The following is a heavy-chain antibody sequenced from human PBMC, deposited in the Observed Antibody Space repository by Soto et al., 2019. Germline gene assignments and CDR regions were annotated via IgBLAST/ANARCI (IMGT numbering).Heavy chain of an antibody. CDR3: PSDLFSYDYSGLIWLEA. Sequence: HPRMAXRLSGSSAVFAFIVSTMYWVRQASGKGPEWVGRIRSKGHNYATEYAASVKGRLTISRDDSKKKAYLQMNSLQTEDTAVYSCPSDLFSYDYSGLIWLEACGQGTPVIVYS. CDR1: VFAFIVST. J-gene: IGHJ5*02. CDR2: IRSKGHNYAT. D-gene: IGHD3-10*01. V-gene: IGHV3-73*01.